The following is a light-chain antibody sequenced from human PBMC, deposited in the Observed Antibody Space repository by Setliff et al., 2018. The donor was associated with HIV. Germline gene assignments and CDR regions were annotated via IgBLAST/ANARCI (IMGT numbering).Light chain of an antibody. J-gene: IGLJ1*01. CDR1: SSDVGGYNY. CDR2: EVT. Sequence: QSVLTQPASVSGSPGQSITISCTGTSSDVGGYNYVSWYQHHPGKAPKLMIYEVTNQPSGVSTRFSGSKSGNTASLTISGLQAEDDANYYCSSYTSTYTLYVFGTGTKV. CDR3: SSYTSTYTLYV. V-gene: IGLV2-14*01.